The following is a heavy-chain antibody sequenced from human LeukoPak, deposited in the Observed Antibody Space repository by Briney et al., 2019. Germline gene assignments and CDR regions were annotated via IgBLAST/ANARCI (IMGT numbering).Heavy chain of an antibody. CDR1: GYTFTSYG. D-gene: IGHD6-6*01. CDR3: ARGRPSAEPPDH. CDR2: INPNTGGA. Sequence: ASVKVSCKASGYTFTSYGISWVRQAPGQGLEYMGWINPNTGGASYAQKFRVRVTMTRDTSSSTVYMQLSTLTSDDTAVYSCARGRPSAEPPDHWGQGTLVAVSS. J-gene: IGHJ4*02. V-gene: IGHV1-2*02.